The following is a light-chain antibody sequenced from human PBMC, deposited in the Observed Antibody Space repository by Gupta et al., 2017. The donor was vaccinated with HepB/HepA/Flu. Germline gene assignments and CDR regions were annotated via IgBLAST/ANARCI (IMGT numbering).Light chain of an antibody. V-gene: IGKV3-11*01. CDR3: QQRSNWRELT. CDR2: DAS. Sequence: VLTQSPATLSLSPGERATLSCRASQSVSSYLAWYQQKPGQAPRLLIYDASNRATGIPARFSGSGSGTDFTLTISSLEPEDFAVYYCQQRSNWRELTFGGGTKVEIK. CDR1: QSVSSY. J-gene: IGKJ4*01.